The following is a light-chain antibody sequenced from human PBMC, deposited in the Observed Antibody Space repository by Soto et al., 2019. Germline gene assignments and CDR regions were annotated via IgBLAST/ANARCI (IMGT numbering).Light chain of an antibody. CDR3: QHYNNWPPWT. V-gene: IGKV3-20*01. CDR2: GAF. J-gene: IGKJ1*01. CDR1: QNVSSNY. Sequence: EIVLTQSPGTLSLSPGERATLSCRASQNVSSNYLAWYQQRPGQAPRLLMYGAFIRATGIPDRISGSGSGTDFTVTISRLEPEDFAVYYCQHYNNWPPWTFGQGTKVDIK.